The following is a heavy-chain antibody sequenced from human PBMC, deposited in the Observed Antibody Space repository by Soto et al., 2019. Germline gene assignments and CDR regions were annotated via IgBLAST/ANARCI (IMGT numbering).Heavy chain of an antibody. CDR2: FRTGGDDGTT. Sequence: LRLSCAASGFTFSSDSMSRVRQAPGKGLEWVSGFRTGGDDGTTYYADSVKGRFTISRDNSKNTLFLQMNSLRAEDTAIYYCAKKVNSGPGSQYFDYWGQGTLVTVSS. J-gene: IGHJ4*02. CDR3: AKKVNSGPGSQYFDY. V-gene: IGHV3-23*01. D-gene: IGHD3-10*01. CDR1: GFTFSSDS.